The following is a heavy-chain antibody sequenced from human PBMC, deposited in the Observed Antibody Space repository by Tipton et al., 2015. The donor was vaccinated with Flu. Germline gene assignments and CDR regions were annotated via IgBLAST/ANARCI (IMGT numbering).Heavy chain of an antibody. CDR1: GFSFTDYW. Sequence: SLRLSCAASGFSFTDYWMHWVRQAPWRGLEWVSYISSSGDTISYADSVRGRFTISRDNTKKSLYLQLNSLRAEDTAIYYCATLTGDDYWGQGILVTVSS. CDR2: ISSSGDTI. V-gene: IGHV3-48*03. J-gene: IGHJ4*02. CDR3: ATLTGDDY. D-gene: IGHD7-27*01.